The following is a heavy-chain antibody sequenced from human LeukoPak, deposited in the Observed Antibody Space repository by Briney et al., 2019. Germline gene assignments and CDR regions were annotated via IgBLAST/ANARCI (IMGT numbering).Heavy chain of an antibody. Sequence: PETLSLTCTVSGGSIRSYYWSWIRQPPGRGLEWIGYMYNSGSTYYNPSLKSRVTISGDTSKNQFSLKLTSVTAADTAVYYCARLGGPAAVDYWGQGTLVTVSS. V-gene: IGHV4-59*01. CDR1: GGSIRSYY. CDR2: MYNSGST. J-gene: IGHJ4*02. CDR3: ARLGGPAAVDY. D-gene: IGHD2-2*01.